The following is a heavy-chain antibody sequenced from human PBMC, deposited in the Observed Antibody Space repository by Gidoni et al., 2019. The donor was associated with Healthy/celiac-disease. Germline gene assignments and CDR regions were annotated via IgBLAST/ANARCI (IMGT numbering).Heavy chain of an antibody. D-gene: IGHD3-9*01. CDR2: ISGSVGST. CDR1: AFPCSTYA. Sequence: EVQLLVSGGGLIQAGGSLSIVCAASAFPCSTYAIRWVCQAPGQRLEWVSAISGSVGSTYDADSLKGRLTISRDNSKNTLYLQMNSLRAEDTAVYYCANSIDYDILTGYYCLDYCGQGTLVTVSS. V-gene: IGHV3-23*01. CDR3: ANSIDYDILTGYYCLDY. J-gene: IGHJ4*02.